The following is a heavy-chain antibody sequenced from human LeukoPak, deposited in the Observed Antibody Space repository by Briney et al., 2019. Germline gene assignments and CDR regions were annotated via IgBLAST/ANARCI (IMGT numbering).Heavy chain of an antibody. J-gene: IGHJ6*03. CDR3: ARGGVTFGGAYYMDV. V-gene: IGHV1-3*01. CDR2: INAGNGNT. D-gene: IGHD3-16*01. Sequence: GASVKVSCKASGYTFTSYTIHWVRQAPGQRLEWMGWINAGNGNTKYSQEFQDRVTMTRDTSISTAYMELSRLRSDDTAVYYCARGGVTFGGAYYMDVWGKGTTVTVSS. CDR1: GYTFTSYT.